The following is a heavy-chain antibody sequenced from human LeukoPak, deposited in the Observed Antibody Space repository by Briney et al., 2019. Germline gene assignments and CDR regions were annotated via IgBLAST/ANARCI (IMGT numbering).Heavy chain of an antibody. CDR2: ISYIGST. Sequence: SETLSLTCTVSDASISGHYLTWIRQPPGKGLEWIGYISYIGSTNYNPSLKSRVTISVDTSKNQFSLKLSSVTAADAAVYYCARDKISINAFDMWGQGTMVTVSS. CDR3: ARDKISINAFDM. V-gene: IGHV4-59*11. D-gene: IGHD1-14*01. J-gene: IGHJ3*02. CDR1: DASISGHY.